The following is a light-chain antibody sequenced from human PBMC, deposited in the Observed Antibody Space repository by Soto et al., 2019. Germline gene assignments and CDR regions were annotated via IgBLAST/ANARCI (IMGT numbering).Light chain of an antibody. CDR1: QSVSSSY. J-gene: IGKJ1*01. CDR2: GAS. V-gene: IGKV3-20*01. CDR3: QQYGSSPWT. Sequence: EIVLTQSPGTLSLSPGERATLSCRASQSVSSSYLAWYQQKPGQAPRPLIYGASSRAIGIQDRFSGSGSGTDFTLTISRLETEDFAVYYCQQYGSSPWTFGQGTKVEIK.